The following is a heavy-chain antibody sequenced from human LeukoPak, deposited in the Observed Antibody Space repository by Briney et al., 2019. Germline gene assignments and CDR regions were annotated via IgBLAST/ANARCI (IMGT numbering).Heavy chain of an antibody. V-gene: IGHV4-34*01. Sequence: SETLSLTCAVYGGSFSGYYWSWIRQPPGKGLEWIGEINHSGSTNYNPSLKSRVTISVDTSKNQFSLKRSSVTAADTAVYYCARGGRDAFDIWGQGTMLTVSS. CDR3: ARGGRDAFDI. CDR1: GGSFSGYY. CDR2: INHSGST. J-gene: IGHJ3*02. D-gene: IGHD1-26*01.